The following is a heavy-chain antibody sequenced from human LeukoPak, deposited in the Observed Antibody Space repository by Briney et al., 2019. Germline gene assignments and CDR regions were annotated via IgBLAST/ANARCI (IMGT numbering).Heavy chain of an antibody. CDR2: TYYRSKWYN. Sequence: SQTLSLTCAISGDSVSSNSAAWNWIRQSPSRGLEWLGRTYYRSKWYNDYAVSVKSRITINPATSQNQFSLQLHSVTPEDTAVYYCARDGPYGESNYYYYGMDVWGQGTTVTVSS. V-gene: IGHV6-1*01. D-gene: IGHD4-17*01. J-gene: IGHJ6*02. CDR1: GDSVSSNSAA. CDR3: ARDGPYGESNYYYYGMDV.